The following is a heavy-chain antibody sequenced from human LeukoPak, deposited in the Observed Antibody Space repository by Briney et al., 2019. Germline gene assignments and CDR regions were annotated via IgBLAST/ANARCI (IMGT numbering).Heavy chain of an antibody. D-gene: IGHD3-10*01. J-gene: IGHJ3*01. V-gene: IGHV1-46*01. Sequence: ASVKVSCKASGYTFSSYYMHWVRQAPGQGLEWMGIVNPTGSSTGYAQKFQGRVSMTTDTSTSTVYMQLSSPRSEDTAVYYCARDPDGSGHTMAFDVWGQGTMVTVSS. CDR2: VNPTGSST. CDR3: ARDPDGSGHTMAFDV. CDR1: GYTFSSYY.